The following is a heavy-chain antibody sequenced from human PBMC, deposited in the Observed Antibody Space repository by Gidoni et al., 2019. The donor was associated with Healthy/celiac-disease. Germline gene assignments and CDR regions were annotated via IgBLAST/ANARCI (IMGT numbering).Heavy chain of an antibody. J-gene: IGHJ4*02. Sequence: QVQLQESGPGLVKPSETLSLTCTVSGGSISSYYWSWIRQPPGKGLEWIGYIYYSGSTNYNPSLKSRVTISVDTSKNQFSLKLSSVTAADTAVYYCARAGFGSSWHFDYWGQGTLVTVSS. CDR1: GGSISSYY. D-gene: IGHD6-13*01. CDR2: IYYSGST. V-gene: IGHV4-59*01. CDR3: ARAGFGSSWHFDY.